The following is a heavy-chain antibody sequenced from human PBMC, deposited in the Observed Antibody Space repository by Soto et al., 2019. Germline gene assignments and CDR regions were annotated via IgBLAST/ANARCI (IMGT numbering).Heavy chain of an antibody. CDR2: ISSSSSYI. V-gene: IGHV3-21*01. D-gene: IGHD3-10*01. CDR1: GFTFSSYS. CDR3: ARDRNYYYGSGSYYQFGDYYYGMEV. J-gene: IGHJ6*04. Sequence: GSLRLSCAACGFTFSSYSMNWVRQAPGKGLEWVSSISSSSSYIYYADSVKGRFTISRDNAKNSLYLQMNSLRAEDTAVYYCARDRNYYYGSGSYYQFGDYYYGMEVWGRETTVTVSS.